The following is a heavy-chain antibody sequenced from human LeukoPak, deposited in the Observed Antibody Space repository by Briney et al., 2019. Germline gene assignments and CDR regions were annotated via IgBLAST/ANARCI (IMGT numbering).Heavy chain of an antibody. J-gene: IGHJ6*03. Sequence: SETLSLTCAVSGYSISSGYYWGWIRQPPGKGLEWIGSIYHSGSTYYNPSLKSRVTISVDTSKNQFSLKLSSVTAADTAVYYCARIKTFMAGDYMDVWGKGTTVTVSS. CDR1: GYSISSGYY. CDR2: IYHSGST. D-gene: IGHD3-3*02. V-gene: IGHV4-38-2*01. CDR3: ARIKTFMAGDYMDV.